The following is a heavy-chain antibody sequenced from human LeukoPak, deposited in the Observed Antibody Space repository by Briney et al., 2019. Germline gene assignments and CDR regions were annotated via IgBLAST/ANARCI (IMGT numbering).Heavy chain of an antibody. CDR3: AKDTGRTYYYDSSGFFDY. D-gene: IGHD3-22*01. Sequence: GRSLRLSCAASGFTFDDYAMHWVRQAPGKGLEWVSGISWNSGSIGYADSVKGRFTISRDNAKNSLYLQMNSLRAEDTALYYCAKDTGRTYYYDSSGFFDYWAREPWSPSPQ. CDR2: ISWNSGSI. CDR1: GFTFDDYA. V-gene: IGHV3-9*01. J-gene: IGHJ4*02.